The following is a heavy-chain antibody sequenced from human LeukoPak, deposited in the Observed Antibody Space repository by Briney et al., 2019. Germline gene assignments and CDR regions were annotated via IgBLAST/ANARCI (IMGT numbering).Heavy chain of an antibody. CDR3: ARERERGYCTNGVCYTGWFDP. V-gene: IGHV1-69*05. CDR1: GGTFSSYA. D-gene: IGHD2-8*01. CDR2: IIPTFGTA. J-gene: IGHJ5*02. Sequence: GSSVKVSCKASGGTFSSYAISWVRQAPGQGLEWMGGIIPTFGTANYAQKFQGRVTITTDESTSTAYMELSSLRSEDTAVYYCARERERGYCTNGVCYTGWFDPWGQGTLVTVSS.